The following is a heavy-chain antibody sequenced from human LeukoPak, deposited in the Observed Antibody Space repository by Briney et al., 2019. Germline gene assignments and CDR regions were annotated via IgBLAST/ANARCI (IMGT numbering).Heavy chain of an antibody. V-gene: IGHV4-59*01. CDR2: IYNSGST. Sequence: SETLSLTCAVYGGSFSSYYWSWVRQPPGKGLEWIGYIYNSGSTKYNPSLKSRVTISVDTSKNQFSLNLSSVTAADTAVYYCARESPVGAIDYWGQGILVTVSS. CDR1: GGSFSSYY. CDR3: ARESPVGAIDY. D-gene: IGHD1-26*01. J-gene: IGHJ4*02.